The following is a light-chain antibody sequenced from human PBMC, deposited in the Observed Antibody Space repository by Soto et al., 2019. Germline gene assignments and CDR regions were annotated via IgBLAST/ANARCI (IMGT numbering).Light chain of an antibody. CDR3: QQYGSSPYT. CDR1: QSVSSSY. CDR2: VAS. Sequence: EIVLTQSPGTLSLSPGERATLSCRASQSVSSSYLAWYQHKPGQAPSLLIYVASSRATGIPDRFSGSGSGTDFTLTISRLEPEDFAVYYCQQYGSSPYTFGQGTKLEIK. J-gene: IGKJ2*01. V-gene: IGKV3-20*01.